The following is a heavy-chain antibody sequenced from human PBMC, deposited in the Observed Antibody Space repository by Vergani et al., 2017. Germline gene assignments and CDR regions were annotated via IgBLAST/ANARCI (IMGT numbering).Heavy chain of an antibody. CDR2: IIPIFGTA. CDR3: AGPGAAYCGGYCSLTPFDY. D-gene: IGHD2-21*02. Sequence: QVQLVQSGAEVKKPGSSVKVSCKASGGTFSSYAISWVRQAPGQGLEWMGGIIPIFGTANYAQKFQGRVTITADESTSTAYMELGSLRSEDTAVYYCAGPGAAYCGGYCSLTPFDYWGQGTLVTVSS. CDR1: GGTFSSYA. V-gene: IGHV1-69*01. J-gene: IGHJ4*02.